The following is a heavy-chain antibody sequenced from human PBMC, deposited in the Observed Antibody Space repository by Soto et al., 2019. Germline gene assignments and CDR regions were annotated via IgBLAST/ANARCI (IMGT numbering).Heavy chain of an antibody. D-gene: IGHD3-16*01. CDR2: IYTVGST. CDR3: ARSPLTHSYAQFDS. V-gene: IGHV4-4*07. CDR1: GGSLNNYY. J-gene: IGHJ4*02. Sequence: QVQLQESGPRLVKPSETLSLTCTVSGGSLNNYYWSWIRQPAGKGLEWIGRIYTVGSTNYNPSLKSLVTMSIDTSKNQFSLRLTSVTAADTAVYYCARSPLTHSYAQFDSWGQGSLVTVSS.